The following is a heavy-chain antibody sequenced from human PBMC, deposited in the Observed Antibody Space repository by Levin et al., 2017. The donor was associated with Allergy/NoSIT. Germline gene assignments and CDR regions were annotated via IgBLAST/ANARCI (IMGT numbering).Heavy chain of an antibody. CDR1: GFTFSSYA. D-gene: IGHD3-10*01. CDR3: AKLWPFYMVRGVIIKGGYFDY. V-gene: IGHV3-23*01. Sequence: GESLKISCAASGFTFSSYAMSWVRQAPGKGLEWVSAISGSGGSTYYADSVKGRFTISRDNSKNTLYLQMNSLRAEDTAVYYCAKLWPFYMVRGVIIKGGYFDYWGQGTLVTVSS. CDR2: ISGSGGST. J-gene: IGHJ4*02.